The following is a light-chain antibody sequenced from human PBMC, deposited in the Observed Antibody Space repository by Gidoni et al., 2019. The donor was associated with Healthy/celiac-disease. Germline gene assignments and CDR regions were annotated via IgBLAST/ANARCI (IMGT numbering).Light chain of an antibody. CDR2: EVS. J-gene: IGLJ1*01. CDR1: SSDGGGYNY. Sequence: QSALTQPASVSGSPGKSITISCTGTSSDGGGYNYVSWYHQHPGKAPKLTIYEVSNRPSGVANRFSGSKSGNTASLTISGLQAEDDADYYCSSYTSSSTPYVFGTGTKVTVL. CDR3: SSYTSSSTPYV. V-gene: IGLV2-14*01.